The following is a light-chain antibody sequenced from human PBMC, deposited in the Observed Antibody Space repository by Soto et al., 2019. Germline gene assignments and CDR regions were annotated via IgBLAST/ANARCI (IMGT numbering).Light chain of an antibody. J-gene: IGKJ3*01. V-gene: IGKV1-27*01. CDR3: QKYNSVPFT. Sequence: DIQMTQSPSSLSASVGDRVTITCRASQGIGDYLAWYQQRPGRVPRLLIFGASTLQSGVPSRFSGSGSGTDFTLTISSLQPEDVATYYCQKYNSVPFTFGPGTKVNIK. CDR1: QGIGDY. CDR2: GAS.